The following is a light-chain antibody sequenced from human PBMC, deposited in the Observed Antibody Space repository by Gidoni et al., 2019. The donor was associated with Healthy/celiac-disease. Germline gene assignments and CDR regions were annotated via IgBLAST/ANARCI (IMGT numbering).Light chain of an antibody. CDR3: QQYGSSPPWT. J-gene: IGKJ1*01. V-gene: IGKV3-20*01. Sequence: EIVLTQSPGTLSLSPGERATLSCRASQSVSSSYLAWYQQKPGQAPRLIIYGASSRATGIPDRFSGSGSGTDFTLTISRLEPEDFAVYYCQQYGSSPPWTFXQXTKVEIK. CDR2: GAS. CDR1: QSVSSSY.